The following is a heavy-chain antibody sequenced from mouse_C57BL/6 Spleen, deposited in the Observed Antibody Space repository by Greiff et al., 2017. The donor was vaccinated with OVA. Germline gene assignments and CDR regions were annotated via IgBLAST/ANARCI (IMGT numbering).Heavy chain of an antibody. CDR3: ARGGYPRYYAMDY. D-gene: IGHD5-1-1*01. J-gene: IGHJ4*01. CDR2: IYPGDGDT. V-gene: IGHV1-82*01. Sequence: VQLQQSGPELVKPGASVKISCKASGYAFSSSWMNWVKQRPGKGLEWIGRIYPGDGDTNYNGKFKGKATLTADKSSSTAYMQLSSLTSEDSAVYFCARGGYPRYYAMDYWGQGTSVTVSS. CDR1: GYAFSSSW.